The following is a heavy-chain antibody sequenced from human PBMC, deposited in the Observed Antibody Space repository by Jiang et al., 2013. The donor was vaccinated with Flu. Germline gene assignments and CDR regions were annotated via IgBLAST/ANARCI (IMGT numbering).Heavy chain of an antibody. CDR1: GASISDFY. CDR3: AREWSDMATMYFDY. V-gene: IGHV4-59*01. Sequence: LLKPSETLSLTCTVSGASISDFYWNWIRQSPGKGLELIGYIDSRGRTNYNPSLKSRVAMSIDTSKNEFSLKLTSVTAADTAVYYCAREWSDMATMYFDYWGQGTLVTVSS. CDR2: IDSRGRT. D-gene: IGHD5-24*01. J-gene: IGHJ4*02.